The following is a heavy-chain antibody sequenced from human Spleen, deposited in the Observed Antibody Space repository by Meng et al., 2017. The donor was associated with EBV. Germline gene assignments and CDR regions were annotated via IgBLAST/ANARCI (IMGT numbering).Heavy chain of an antibody. D-gene: IGHD6-19*01. CDR1: GGSSSGPD. CDR3: ATWNNNGWYYGY. J-gene: IGHJ4*01. V-gene: IGHV4-34*01. CDR2: INLGGNT. Sequence: QVKVHEWGAGLLKPSGAVPRTCAVYGGSSSGPDWSWIRQPPGKGLEWIGEINLGGNTNYNPSLKSRVSISVDTSKNHFSLKVDSVTAADTAVYYCATWNNNGWYYGYWGQGTLVTVSS.